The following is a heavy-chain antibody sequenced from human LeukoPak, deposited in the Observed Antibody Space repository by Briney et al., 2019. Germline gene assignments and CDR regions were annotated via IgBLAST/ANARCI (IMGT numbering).Heavy chain of an antibody. D-gene: IGHD3-16*01. J-gene: IGHJ3*02. V-gene: IGHV1-18*01. CDR1: GYTFTSYA. Sequence: ASVKVSCKASGYTFTSYAMNWVRQAPGQGLEWMGLISAYNGNTNYAQKLQGRVTMTTDTSTSTAYMELRSLRSDDTAVYYCARDSMITFSMLFDIWGQGTMVTVSS. CDR3: ARDSMITFSMLFDI. CDR2: ISAYNGNT.